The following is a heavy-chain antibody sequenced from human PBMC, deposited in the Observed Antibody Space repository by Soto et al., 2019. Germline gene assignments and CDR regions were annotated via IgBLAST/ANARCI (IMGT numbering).Heavy chain of an antibody. CDR3: AMVDNCVTPTPQDV. CDR1: GYIFVNYG. D-gene: IGHD5-12*01. CDR2: ISPYSGNT. J-gene: IGHJ6*02. V-gene: IGHV1-18*01. Sequence: QVQLVQSGDEVRKPGSSVKVSCKPSGYIFVNYGIAWVRQAPGQGLEWMGWISPYSGNTPYASKVQGRLTMTTDTSTSTADMDLGSLTSDDTAVYYCAMVDNCVTPTPQDVWGQGTTGTVSS.